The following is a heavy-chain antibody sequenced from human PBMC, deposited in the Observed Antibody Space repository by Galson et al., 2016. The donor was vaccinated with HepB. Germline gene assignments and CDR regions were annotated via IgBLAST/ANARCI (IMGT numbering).Heavy chain of an antibody. CDR2: VSGYNGNT. CDR1: GYTFGNYD. J-gene: IGHJ3*01. V-gene: IGHV1-18*01. Sequence: SVKVSCKASGYTFGNYDVSWVRQAPGQGLKWMGRVSGYNGNTDYGQKVQGRVTMSIETSTNTAYMDLRSLGFDDTAVYFCASTDAGSDAFEVWGRGTLVTVSS. D-gene: IGHD3-10*01. CDR3: ASTDAGSDAFEV.